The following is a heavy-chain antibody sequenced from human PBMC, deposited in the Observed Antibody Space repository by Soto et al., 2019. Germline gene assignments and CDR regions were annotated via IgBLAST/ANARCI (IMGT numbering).Heavy chain of an antibody. CDR3: AGSVGWGFDY. CDR2: VYIGGNT. CDR1: GFTGSSNY. V-gene: IGHV3-66*01. D-gene: IGHD1-26*01. J-gene: IGHJ4*02. Sequence: EVQLVESGGGLVQPGGSLRLSCAASGFTGSSNYMSWVRQAPGQGLEWVSVVYIGGNTDYAESVEDRFTISRDNFQNKLYLTMHGLRAEATAVSYCAGSVGWGFDYWGQGTLVTVSS.